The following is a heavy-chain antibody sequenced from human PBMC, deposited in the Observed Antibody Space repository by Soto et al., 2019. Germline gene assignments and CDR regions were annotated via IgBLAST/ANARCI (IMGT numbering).Heavy chain of an antibody. V-gene: IGHV4-31*03. CDR1: GGSISSGGYY. CDR3: ARGRGFWSGYYHYYYYYGMDV. D-gene: IGHD3-3*01. J-gene: IGHJ6*02. Sequence: QVQLQESGPGLVKPSQTLSLTCTVSGGSISSGGYYWSWIRQHPGKGLEWIGYIYYSGSTYYNPSLKSRVTISVDTSKNQFSLKLSSVTAADTAVYYCARGRGFWSGYYHYYYYYGMDVWGQGTTVTVSS. CDR2: IYYSGST.